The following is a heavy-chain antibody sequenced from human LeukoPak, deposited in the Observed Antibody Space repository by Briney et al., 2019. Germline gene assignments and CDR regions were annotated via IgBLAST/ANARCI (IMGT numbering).Heavy chain of an antibody. Sequence: PSETLSLTCLVSGGSMKRSYWTLIRQAPGKGLEWIGNIDDSGNKNYSASLKSRVTISLDTSKNQFSLRVTSVTAADRGLYFCGRDAAPDALTYMDAWGKGTPVTVSS. CDR2: IDDSGNK. CDR1: GGSMKRSY. CDR3: GRDAAPDALTYMDA. J-gene: IGHJ6*03. V-gene: IGHV4-59*01. D-gene: IGHD2-2*01.